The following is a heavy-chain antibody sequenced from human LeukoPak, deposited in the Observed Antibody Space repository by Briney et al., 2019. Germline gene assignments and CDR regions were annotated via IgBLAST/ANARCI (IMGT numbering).Heavy chain of an antibody. CDR2: IYSGGTT. J-gene: IGHJ6*02. Sequence: GGSLRLSCAASGFTVSSNYMSWVRQAPGKGLEWVSVIYSGGTTYYADSVKGRFTISRDNSKNTLDLQMNSLRAEDTAVYYCARGRNYYYYGMDVWGQGTTVTVSS. CDR3: ARGRNYYYYGMDV. V-gene: IGHV3-53*01. CDR1: GFTVSSNY.